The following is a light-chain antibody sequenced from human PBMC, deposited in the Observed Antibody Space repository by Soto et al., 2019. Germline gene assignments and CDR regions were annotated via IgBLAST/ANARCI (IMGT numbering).Light chain of an antibody. CDR2: DAS. CDR3: QQRSAWPRTT. V-gene: IGKV3-11*01. CDR1: QSVSSY. Sequence: EIVLTQSPATLSLSPGERATLSCRASQSVSSYLAWYQQKPGQGPRLLIYDASIRATGIPARFSGRGSGTDFTLTIISLEPEDFEVYYCQQRSAWPRTTLGQGTRREIK. J-gene: IGKJ5*01.